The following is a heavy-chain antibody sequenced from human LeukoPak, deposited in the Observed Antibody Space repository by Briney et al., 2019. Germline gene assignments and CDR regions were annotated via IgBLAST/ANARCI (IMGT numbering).Heavy chain of an antibody. D-gene: IGHD6-13*01. CDR2: FYSGGNT. CDR1: GFTVSSNY. Sequence: GGSLRLSCAASGFTVSSNYMSWVRQAPGKGLEWVSVFYSGGNTYYADSVKGRFTISRDNSKNTLYLQMNSLRAEDTAVYYCAKDGGAAAGTPIDYWGQGTLVTVSS. CDR3: AKDGGAAAGTPIDY. J-gene: IGHJ4*02. V-gene: IGHV3-53*01.